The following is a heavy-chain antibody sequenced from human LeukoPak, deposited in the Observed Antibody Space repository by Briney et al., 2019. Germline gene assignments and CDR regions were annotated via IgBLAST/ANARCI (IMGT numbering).Heavy chain of an antibody. V-gene: IGHV3-11*05. J-gene: IGHJ4*02. CDR1: GFTFSDYY. CDR2: ISSSSSYT. CDR3: ARVKRGYDSSGYLYHFDY. D-gene: IGHD3-22*01. Sequence: GGSLRLSCAASGFTFSDYYMSWIRQAPGKGLEWVSYISSSSSYTNYADSVKGRFTISRDNAKNSLYLQMNSLRAEDTAVYYCARVKRGYDSSGYLYHFDYWGQGTLVTVSS.